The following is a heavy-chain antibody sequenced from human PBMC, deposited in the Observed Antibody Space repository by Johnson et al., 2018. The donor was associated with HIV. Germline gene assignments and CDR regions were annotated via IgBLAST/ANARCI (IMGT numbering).Heavy chain of an antibody. CDR2: IRYDGSNK. D-gene: IGHD2-15*01. Sequence: QVQLVESGGGVVQPGGSLRLSCAASGFTFSSYGMHWVRQAPGKGLEWVAFIRYDGSNKYYADSVKGRFNISRDNSKNTLYLQMNSLRAEDTAVYYCARSQVAATSEGAFDIWGQGTMVTVSS. V-gene: IGHV3-30*02. CDR3: ARSQVAATSEGAFDI. J-gene: IGHJ3*02. CDR1: GFTFSSYG.